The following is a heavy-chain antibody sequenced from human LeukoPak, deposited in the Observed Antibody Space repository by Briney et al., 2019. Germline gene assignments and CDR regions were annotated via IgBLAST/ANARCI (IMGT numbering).Heavy chain of an antibody. CDR2: RYYSGNT. CDR1: GGSINSYY. V-gene: IGHV4-59*01. Sequence: SETLSLTCTVSGGSINSYYWGWIRQSPGKGLERIGYRYYSGNTNYNPSLKSRVTISVDMSKNQFSLKLSSVTAADTAVYYCATVYCSRGSCSFDYWGQGTLVTVSS. J-gene: IGHJ4*02. CDR3: ATVYCSRGSCSFDY. D-gene: IGHD2-15*01.